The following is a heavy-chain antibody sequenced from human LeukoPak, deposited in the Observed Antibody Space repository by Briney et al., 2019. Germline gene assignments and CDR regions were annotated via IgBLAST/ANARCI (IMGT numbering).Heavy chain of an antibody. CDR1: GYTFGSYA. V-gene: IGHV3-23*01. J-gene: IGHJ4*02. D-gene: IGHD4-23*01. Sequence: GGSLRLSCAASGYTFGSYAMSWVRQAPGKGLEWVSASGSGGSTYYADSVKGRFTISRDNSKNTLYLQMSSLRAEDTAVYYCAKSSTVVTTYFDYWGQGTLVTVSS. CDR2: SGSGGST. CDR3: AKSSTVVTTYFDY.